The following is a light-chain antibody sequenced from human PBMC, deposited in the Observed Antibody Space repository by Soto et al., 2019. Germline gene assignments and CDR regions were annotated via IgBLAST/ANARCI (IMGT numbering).Light chain of an antibody. Sequence: DVVMTQTPLSLSVAPGQPASISCKSSQSLLHITGETFLFWYLQKPGQSPQLLIYEVSTRVSGVPDRFSGSGSGTDFTLTISSLQPEDFATYYCQQSYSTPIPFGQGTRLEI. V-gene: IGKV2-29*01. CDR1: QSLLHITGETF. J-gene: IGKJ5*01. CDR3: QQSYSTPIP. CDR2: EVS.